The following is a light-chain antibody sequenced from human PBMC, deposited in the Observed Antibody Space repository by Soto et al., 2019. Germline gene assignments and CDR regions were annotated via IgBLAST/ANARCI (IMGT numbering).Light chain of an antibody. V-gene: IGLV2-14*01. CDR2: DVS. J-gene: IGLJ1*01. CDR3: ASYTTSSNRV. Sequence: QSALTQPASVSGSPGQSITISCTGTSSDIGAYNYVSWYQQYPGKAPKLMIYDVSDRPSGVSNRFSGSKSGNTASLTISGLQAEDEADYYCASYTTSSNRVFVTGTKLTLL. CDR1: SSDIGAYNY.